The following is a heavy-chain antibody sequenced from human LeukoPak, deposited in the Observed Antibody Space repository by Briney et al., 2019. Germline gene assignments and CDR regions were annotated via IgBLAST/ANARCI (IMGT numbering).Heavy chain of an antibody. J-gene: IGHJ4*02. CDR3: ARDPTYYDILTGRTLGFDY. CDR1: GFTFTDHY. Sequence: ASVKVSCKSSGFTFTDHYIHWVRQGPGQGLEWMGWISAYNGNTNYAQKLQGRVTMTTDTSTSTAYMELRSLRSDDTAVYYCARDPTYYDILTGRTLGFDYWGQGTLVTVSS. V-gene: IGHV1-18*04. CDR2: ISAYNGNT. D-gene: IGHD3-9*01.